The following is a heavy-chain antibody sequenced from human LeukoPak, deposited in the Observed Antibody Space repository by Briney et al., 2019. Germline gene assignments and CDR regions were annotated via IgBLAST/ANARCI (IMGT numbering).Heavy chain of an antibody. J-gene: IGHJ4*02. Sequence: PGGSLRLSCAAAGFTFSSYAMSWVRQAPGKGLEWVSGISGSGGSTYYADSMKGRFTVSRDNSKNTLYLQMNSLRAEDTAVYYCAKDQGYSGYGPGDSWGQGTLVTVSS. V-gene: IGHV3-23*01. CDR2: ISGSGGST. CDR3: AKDQGYSGYGPGDS. CDR1: GFTFSSYA. D-gene: IGHD5-12*01.